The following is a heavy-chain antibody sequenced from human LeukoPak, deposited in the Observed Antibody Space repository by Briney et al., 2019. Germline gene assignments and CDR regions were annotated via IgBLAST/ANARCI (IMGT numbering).Heavy chain of an antibody. CDR2: IYYSGST. CDR1: DGSSSGGGYY. V-gene: IGHV4-31*03. J-gene: IGHJ4*02. CDR3: ARWDSGSYQNSFDY. D-gene: IGHD1-26*01. Sequence: SESLSVTCTISDGSSSGGGYYWGFIRQHPGKCLEWIGYIYYSGSTYYNPSLKSRVTILVDTSKNQFSLKLSSVTAADTAVYYCARWDSGSYQNSFDYWGQGTLVTVSS.